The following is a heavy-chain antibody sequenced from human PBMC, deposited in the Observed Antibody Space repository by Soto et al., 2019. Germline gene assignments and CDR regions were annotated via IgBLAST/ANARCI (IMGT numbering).Heavy chain of an antibody. V-gene: IGHV3-30-3*01. D-gene: IGHD6-19*01. CDR2: ISYDGSNK. Sequence: GGSLRLSCAASGFTFSSYAMHWVRQAPGKGLEWVAVISYDGSNKYYADSVKGRFTISRDNSKNTLYLQMNSLRAEDTAVYYCARDGGFGNSIAVAGTWVDWFDPWGQGTLVTVSS. CDR1: GFTFSSYA. CDR3: ARDGGFGNSIAVAGTWVDWFDP. J-gene: IGHJ5*02.